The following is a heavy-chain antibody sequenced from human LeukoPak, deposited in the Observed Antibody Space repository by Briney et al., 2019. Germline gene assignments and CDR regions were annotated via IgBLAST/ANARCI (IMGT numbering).Heavy chain of an antibody. D-gene: IGHD4-17*01. CDR3: ARAFFPNDYGDFRYFDY. Sequence: SQTLSLTCTVSGGSISSYYWSWIRQPPGKGLEWIGYIYYSGSTNYNPSLKSRVTISVDTSKNQFSLKLSSVTAADTAVYYCARAFFPNDYGDFRYFDYWGQGTLVTVSS. CDR1: GGSISSYY. CDR2: IYYSGST. V-gene: IGHV4-59*12. J-gene: IGHJ4*02.